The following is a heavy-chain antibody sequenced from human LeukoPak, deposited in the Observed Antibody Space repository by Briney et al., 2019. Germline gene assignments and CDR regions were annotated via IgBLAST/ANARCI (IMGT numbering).Heavy chain of an antibody. Sequence: GGSLRLSCAASGFTFSSYEMNWVRQAPGKGLEWVSYISSSGSTIYYADSVKGRFTISRDNGKNTLYLQMKSLRAEDRAVYYCAREDYFGSGSHLLDYWGRGSLVTVSS. CDR2: ISSSGSTI. V-gene: IGHV3-48*03. J-gene: IGHJ4*02. D-gene: IGHD3-10*01. CDR1: GFTFSSYE. CDR3: AREDYFGSGSHLLDY.